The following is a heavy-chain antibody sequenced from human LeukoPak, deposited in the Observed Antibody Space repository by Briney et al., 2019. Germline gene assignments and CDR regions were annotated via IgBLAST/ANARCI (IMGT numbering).Heavy chain of an antibody. V-gene: IGHV3-30-3*01. CDR2: ISYDGSNK. Sequence: GGSLRLSCAASRCTFSSYAMHWVRQAPGKGLEWVAVISYDGSNKYYADSVKGRFTISRDNSKNTLYLQMNSLRAEDTAVYYCARGGALDYWGQGTLVTVSS. J-gene: IGHJ4*02. CDR3: ARGGALDY. CDR1: RCTFSSYA.